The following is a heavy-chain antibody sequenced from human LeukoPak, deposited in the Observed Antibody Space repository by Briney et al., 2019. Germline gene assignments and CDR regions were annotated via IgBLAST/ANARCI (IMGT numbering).Heavy chain of an antibody. CDR1: GGSLSSGSYY. V-gene: IGHV4-61*02. D-gene: IGHD5-18*01. Sequence: PSETLSLTCTVSGGSLSSGSYYWSWIRQPAGKGLEWIGRIYTSGSTNYNPSLKSRVTISVDTSKNQFSLKLSSVTAADTAVYYCARGGYSYGAYNWFDPWGQGTLVTVSS. CDR3: ARGGYSYGAYNWFDP. CDR2: IYTSGST. J-gene: IGHJ5*02.